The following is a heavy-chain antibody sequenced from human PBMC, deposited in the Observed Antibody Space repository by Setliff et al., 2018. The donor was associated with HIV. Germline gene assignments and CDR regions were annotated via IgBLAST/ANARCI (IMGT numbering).Heavy chain of an antibody. CDR2: IYHSGGT. V-gene: IGHV4-38-2*01. Sequence: SETLSLTCAVSGYSISSGYYWGWIRQPPGRGLEWIGNIYHSGGTHYNPSLRSRVTISVDTSKNHFSLKLSSVTAADTAVFYCASRSSGYYPNFDYWGQGTLVTVSS. CDR1: GYSISSGYY. J-gene: IGHJ4*02. CDR3: ASRSSGYYPNFDY. D-gene: IGHD3-22*01.